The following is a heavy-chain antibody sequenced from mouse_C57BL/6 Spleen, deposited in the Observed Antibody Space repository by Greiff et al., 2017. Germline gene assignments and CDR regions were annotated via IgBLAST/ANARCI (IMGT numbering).Heavy chain of an antibody. D-gene: IGHD3-3*01. V-gene: IGHV1-52*01. J-gene: IGHJ2*01. CDR3: ARSPRDSPYFDG. CDR2: IDPSDSGT. CDR1: GYTFTSYW. Sequence: QVQLQQPGAELVRPGSSVKLSCKASGYTFTSYWMHWVKQRPIQGLEWIGNIDPSDSGTHYNQKFKDKATLTVDKSSSTAYMQLSSLTSEDAAVYYCARSPRDSPYFDGGGEGTTLTVSS.